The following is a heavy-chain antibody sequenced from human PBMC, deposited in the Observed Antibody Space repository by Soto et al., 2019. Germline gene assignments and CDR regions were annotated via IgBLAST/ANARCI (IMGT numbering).Heavy chain of an antibody. CDR2: ISGSGGST. CDR1: GFTFSSYA. D-gene: IGHD6-19*01. V-gene: IGHV3-23*01. CDR3: AKEDRGQWLVQPLIFPY. J-gene: IGHJ4*02. Sequence: EVQLLESGGGLVQPGGSLRLSCAASGFTFSSYAMSWVRQAPGKGLEWVSAISGSGGSTYYADSVKGRFTISRDNSKNTLYLQMNSLRAEDTAVYYCAKEDRGQWLVQPLIFPYWGQGTLVTVSS.